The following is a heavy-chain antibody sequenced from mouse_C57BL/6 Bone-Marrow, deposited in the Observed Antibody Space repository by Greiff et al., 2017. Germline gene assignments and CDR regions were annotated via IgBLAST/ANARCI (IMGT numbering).Heavy chain of an antibody. CDR2: IDPDTGGT. Sequence: SGAELVRPGASVTLSCKASGYTFTDYDMHWVKKTPVHGLEWIGAIDPDTGGTAYNQKFKGTAILTADKYSSTAYMELRSLTSEDSAVYYCTREVYGIYAMDYWGQGTSGTVSA. CDR3: TREVYGIYAMDY. D-gene: IGHD2-10*02. J-gene: IGHJ4*01. CDR1: GYTFTDYD. V-gene: IGHV1-15*01.